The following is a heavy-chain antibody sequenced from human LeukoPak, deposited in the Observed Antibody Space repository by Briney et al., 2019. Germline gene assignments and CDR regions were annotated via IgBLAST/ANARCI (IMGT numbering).Heavy chain of an antibody. D-gene: IGHD2/OR15-2a*01. V-gene: IGHV4-34*01. Sequence: SETLSLTCAVYGGSFSGYYWSWIRQPPGKGLEWIGEINHSGSTNYNPSLKSRVTISVDTSKNQFSLKLSSVTAADTAVYYCAGDFSPHSYYYYYGMDVWGKGTTVTVSS. CDR2: INHSGST. CDR3: AGDFSPHSYYYYYGMDV. CDR1: GGSFSGYY. J-gene: IGHJ6*04.